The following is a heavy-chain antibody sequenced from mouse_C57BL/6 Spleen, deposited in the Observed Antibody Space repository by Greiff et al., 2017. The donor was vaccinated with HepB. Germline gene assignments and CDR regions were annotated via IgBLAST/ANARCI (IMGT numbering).Heavy chain of an antibody. D-gene: IGHD1-1*01. CDR2: ISYDGSN. CDR1: GYSITSGYY. J-gene: IGHJ1*03. CDR3: ARHYDYGSWYFDV. Sequence: ESGPGLVKPSQSLSLTCSVPGYSITSGYYWNWIRQFPGNKLEWMGYISYDGSNNYNPSLKNRISITRDTSKNQFFLKLNSVTTEDTATYYCARHYDYGSWYFDVWGTGTTVTVSS. V-gene: IGHV3-6*01.